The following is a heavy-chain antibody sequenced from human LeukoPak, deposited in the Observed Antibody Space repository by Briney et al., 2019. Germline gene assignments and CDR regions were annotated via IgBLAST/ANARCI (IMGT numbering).Heavy chain of an antibody. CDR1: GYTFNSYG. V-gene: IGHV1-18*01. J-gene: IGHJ5*02. Sequence: ASVKVSCKSSGYTFNSYGITWVRQAPGQGLEWMGWIHTYNGHTNYAQKLQGRVAMTTDTSTSTAYMELRSLRSDDTAVYYCARDQYYDSKGWFDPWGQGTLVTVSS. CDR2: IHTYNGHT. CDR3: ARDQYYDSKGWFDP. D-gene: IGHD3-22*01.